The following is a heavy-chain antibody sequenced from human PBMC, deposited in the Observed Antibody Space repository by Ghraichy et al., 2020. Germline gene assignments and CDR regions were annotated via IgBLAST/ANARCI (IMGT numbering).Heavy chain of an antibody. D-gene: IGHD2-2*01. J-gene: IGHJ4*02. Sequence: GSLNISCGASGFTFSGSTMSWVRQAPGKGLEWVSSITSPSNTIYYADSVKGRFTISRDNAKNSLFLQMNSLRDEDTAVYYCARDSSTFSYWGQGTLVTVSS. CDR3: ARDSSTFSY. CDR2: ITSPSNTI. CDR1: GFTFSGST. V-gene: IGHV3-48*02.